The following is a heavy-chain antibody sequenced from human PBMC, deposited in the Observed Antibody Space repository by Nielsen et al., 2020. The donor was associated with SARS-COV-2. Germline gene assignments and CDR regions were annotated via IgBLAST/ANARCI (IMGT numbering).Heavy chain of an antibody. CDR3: ASRRDGYIFDY. Sequence: GESLKISCKGSGYSFTNFWIGWVRQMPGKGLEWMGIIYPGDSDTRYSPSFQGQVTISADKSISIAYLQWSSLKASDTAIYYCASRRDGYIFDYWGQGSLVTVSS. V-gene: IGHV5-51*01. D-gene: IGHD5-24*01. CDR1: GYSFTNFW. J-gene: IGHJ4*02. CDR2: IYPGDSDT.